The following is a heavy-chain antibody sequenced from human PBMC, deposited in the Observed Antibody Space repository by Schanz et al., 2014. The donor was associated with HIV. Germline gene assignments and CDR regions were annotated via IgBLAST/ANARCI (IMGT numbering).Heavy chain of an antibody. Sequence: QVLLVESGGGVVQPGRSLRLSCAASGFTFSTYSMHWVRRAPGTGLQWVAVISYDGSRKYYADSVKGRFTISRDNSKNTLYLQMNSLRAEDTAVYHCAKVARWDYYNMDVWGQGTLVTVSS. CDR2: ISYDGSRK. CDR1: GFTFSTYS. V-gene: IGHV3-30-3*01. J-gene: IGHJ6*02. CDR3: AKVARWDYYNMDV.